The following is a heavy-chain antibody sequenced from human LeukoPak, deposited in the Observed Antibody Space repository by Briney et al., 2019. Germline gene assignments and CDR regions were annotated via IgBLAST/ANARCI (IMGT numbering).Heavy chain of an antibody. CDR2: IKQDGSEK. J-gene: IGHJ4*02. Sequence: PSETLSLTCAVYGGSFSGYYWSWIRQPPGKGLEWVANIKQDGSEKYYVDSVKGRFTISRDNAKNSLYLQMSSLRAEDTAVYYCARDRLGCDYWGQGTLVTVSS. CDR1: GGSFSGYY. V-gene: IGHV3-7*01. D-gene: IGHD6-19*01. CDR3: ARDRLGCDY.